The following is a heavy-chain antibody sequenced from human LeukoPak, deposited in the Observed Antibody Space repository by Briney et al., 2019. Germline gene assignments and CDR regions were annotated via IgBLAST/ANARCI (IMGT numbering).Heavy chain of an antibody. Sequence: PGGSLRLSCAASGFTFSSYGMHWVRQAPGKGLEWVAVISYDGSNKYYADSVKGRFTISRDNSKNTLYLQMNSLRAEDTAVYYCAKEGIAAAGTWVFDPWGQGTLVTVSS. D-gene: IGHD6-13*01. V-gene: IGHV3-30*18. CDR3: AKEGIAAAGTWVFDP. J-gene: IGHJ5*02. CDR1: GFTFSSYG. CDR2: ISYDGSNK.